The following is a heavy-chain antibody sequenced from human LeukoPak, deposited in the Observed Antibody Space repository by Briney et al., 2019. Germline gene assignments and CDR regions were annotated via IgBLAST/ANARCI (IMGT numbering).Heavy chain of an antibody. J-gene: IGHJ5*02. D-gene: IGHD3-22*01. CDR3: ARGSQHYYDSSGYYHNWFDP. Sequence: SETLSLTCTVSGGSISSYYWSWIRPPAGKGLEWIGRIYTSGSTNYNPSLKSRVTMSVDTSKNQFSLKLNSVTAADTAVYYCARGSQHYYDSSGYYHNWFDPWGQGTLVTVSS. CDR2: IYTSGST. CDR1: GGSISSYY. V-gene: IGHV4-4*07.